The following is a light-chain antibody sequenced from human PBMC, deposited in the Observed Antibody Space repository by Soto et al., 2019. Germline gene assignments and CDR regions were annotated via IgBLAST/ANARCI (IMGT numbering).Light chain of an antibody. J-gene: IGKJ5*01. CDR1: RSISRY. CDR3: QQSFSVPPT. V-gene: IGKV1-39*01. CDR2: AAY. Sequence: DIQMTQSPSSLSASVGDRVNMTCRASRSISRYLSWYQQKPGKAPNLLIYAAYNLQGGVPSRFSGSGSGTDFTLTISSLQPEDFAAYYCQQSFSVPPTFGQGTRLEIK.